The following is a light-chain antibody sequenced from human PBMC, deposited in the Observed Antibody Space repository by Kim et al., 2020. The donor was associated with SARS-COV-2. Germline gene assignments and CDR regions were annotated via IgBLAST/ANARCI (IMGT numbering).Light chain of an antibody. CDR2: GES. J-gene: IGKJ4*01. CDR1: QDISNY. Sequence: SVGDRVTITCQASQDISNYLSWYQQKPGKAPKPLIYGESNLETGVPSRFSGSGSGTDFTFTISNLQPEDIATYYCQQYDNLPPLTFGGGTKVDIK. V-gene: IGKV1-33*01. CDR3: QQYDNLPPLT.